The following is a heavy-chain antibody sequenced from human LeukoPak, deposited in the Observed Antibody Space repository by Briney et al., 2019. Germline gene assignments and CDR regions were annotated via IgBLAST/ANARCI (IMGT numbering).Heavy chain of an antibody. CDR3: ARQPDDCSSTSCPRPHDAFDI. CDR1: GYTFTSYY. CDR2: INPSGGST. D-gene: IGHD2-2*01. V-gene: IGHV1-46*01. J-gene: IGHJ3*02. Sequence: ASVKVSCKASGYTFTSYYMHWVRQAPGQGLEWMGIINPSGGSTSYAQKFQGRVTMTRDMSTSTVYMELSSLRSEDTAVYYCARQPDDCSSTSCPRPHDAFDIWGQGTMVTVSS.